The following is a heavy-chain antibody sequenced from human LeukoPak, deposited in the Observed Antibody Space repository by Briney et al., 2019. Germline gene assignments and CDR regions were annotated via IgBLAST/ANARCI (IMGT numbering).Heavy chain of an antibody. Sequence: GGSLRLSCAASGFSFTNTWMNWVRQAPGKGLEWVAVIWYDGSNKYYADSVKGRFTISRDNSKNTLYLQMNSLRAEDTAVYYCARVPGGQGDWFDPWGQGTLVTVSS. V-gene: IGHV3-33*08. CDR1: GFSFTNTW. D-gene: IGHD4-23*01. CDR2: IWYDGSNK. CDR3: ARVPGGQGDWFDP. J-gene: IGHJ5*02.